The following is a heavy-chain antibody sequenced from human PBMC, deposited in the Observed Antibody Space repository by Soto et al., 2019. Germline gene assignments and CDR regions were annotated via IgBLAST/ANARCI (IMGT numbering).Heavy chain of an antibody. J-gene: IGHJ5*01. Sequence: SETLSLTCTVSGGSISSSSYYWCWIRQPPGKGLEWIGSIYYSGSTYYNPSLKSRVTISVDTSKNQFSLKLISVTAADTAVYYFATLTIETNCFMYSIDSWGQGTLVTVSS. D-gene: IGHD4-4*01. CDR1: GGSISSSSYY. CDR2: IYYSGST. CDR3: ATLTIETNCFMYSIDS. V-gene: IGHV4-39*01.